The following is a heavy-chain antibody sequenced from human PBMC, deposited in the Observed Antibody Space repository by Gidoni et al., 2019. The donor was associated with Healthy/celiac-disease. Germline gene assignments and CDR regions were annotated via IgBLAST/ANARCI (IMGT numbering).Heavy chain of an antibody. D-gene: IGHD1-26*01. V-gene: IGHV3-43*02. Sequence: EVQLVESGGGVVQPGGSLRLSCAASGFPFDDYAMHWVRQAPGKGLEWVSLISGDGGSTYYADSVKGRFTISRDNSKNSLYLQMNSLRTEDTALYYCAKDTGEWEHYYYYGMDVWGQGTTVTVSS. J-gene: IGHJ6*02. CDR3: AKDTGEWEHYYYYGMDV. CDR1: GFPFDDYA. CDR2: ISGDGGST.